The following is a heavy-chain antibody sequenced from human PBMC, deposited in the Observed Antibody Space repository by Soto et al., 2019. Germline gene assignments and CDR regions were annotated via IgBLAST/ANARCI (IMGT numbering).Heavy chain of an antibody. CDR1: GDSISSDKW. CDR3: ARGERQQQRDY. V-gene: IGHV4-4*02. CDR2: IYHSGST. J-gene: IGHJ4*02. Sequence: QVQLQESGPGLVKPSGTLSLTCAVSGDSISSDKWWSWVRQPPGKGLEWIGEIYHSGSTNYNPSLKXRXXXSXXKSKDQFSLKLSSVTDADTAVYYCARGERQQQRDYWGQGTLVTVSS. D-gene: IGHD6-13*01.